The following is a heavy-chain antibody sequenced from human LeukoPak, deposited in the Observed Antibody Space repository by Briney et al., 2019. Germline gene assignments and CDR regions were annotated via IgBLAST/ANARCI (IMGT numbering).Heavy chain of an antibody. D-gene: IGHD2-2*01. CDR1: GGSFSGYY. Sequence: SETLSLTCAVYGGSFSGYYWSWIRQPPGKGLEWIGEINHSGSTNYNPSLKSRVTISVDKSRNQFSLKLSSVTAADTAVYYCARVGYCSTTNCYEDYWGQGTLVTVSS. J-gene: IGHJ4*02. CDR3: ARVGYCSTTNCYEDY. CDR2: INHSGST. V-gene: IGHV4-34*01.